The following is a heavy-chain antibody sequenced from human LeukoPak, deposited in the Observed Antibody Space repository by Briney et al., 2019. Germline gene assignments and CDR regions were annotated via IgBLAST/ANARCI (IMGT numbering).Heavy chain of an antibody. CDR2: INHSGGST. Sequence: ASVKVSCKASGYTFTSYYMHWVRQAPGQGLEWMGIINHSGGSTSYAQKFQGRVTMTRDTSTSTVYMELSSLRSEDTAVYYCARGEDIVVVPAANYFDYWGQGTLITVSS. CDR1: GYTFTSYY. V-gene: IGHV1-46*03. D-gene: IGHD2-2*01. J-gene: IGHJ4*02. CDR3: ARGEDIVVVPAANYFDY.